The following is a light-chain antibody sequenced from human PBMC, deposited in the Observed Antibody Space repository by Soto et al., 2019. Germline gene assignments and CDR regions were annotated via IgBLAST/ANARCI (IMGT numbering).Light chain of an antibody. J-gene: IGLJ2*01. CDR2: DND. CDR1: TSNIGNNY. V-gene: IGLV1-51*01. Sequence: QSVLTQPPSVSAAPGQKVTISCSGSTSNIGNNYVSWYQQFPGTAPKLLIFDNDKPPSGIPDRFSGSKSGTSATLGITGLQTGDEADYYCGTWDNSLRGVVFGGGTKLTVL. CDR3: GTWDNSLRGVV.